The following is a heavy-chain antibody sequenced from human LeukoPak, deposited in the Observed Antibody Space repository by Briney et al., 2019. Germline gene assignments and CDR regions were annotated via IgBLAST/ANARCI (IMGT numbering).Heavy chain of an antibody. CDR3: AREWHHVFDY. Sequence: SETLSLTCTVSGGSIRSFYWSWIRQPPGKGLEWIGYIFYSGSTNYNPSLKSRVTISVDTSKNQFSLKLSSVTAADTAVYYCAREWHHVFDYWGQGNLVTVSS. V-gene: IGHV4-59*12. CDR1: GGSIRSFY. CDR2: IFYSGST. D-gene: IGHD5-12*01. J-gene: IGHJ4*02.